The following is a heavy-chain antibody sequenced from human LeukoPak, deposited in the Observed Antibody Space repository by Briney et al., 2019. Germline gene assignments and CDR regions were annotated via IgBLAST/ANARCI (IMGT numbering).Heavy chain of an antibody. CDR3: QRGSGDYGDFSPGVYFDY. CDR1: GGSISSYY. CDR2: IYYSGST. D-gene: IGHD4-17*01. J-gene: IGHJ4*02. Sequence: SETLSLTCTVSGGSISSYYWSWIRQPPGKGLEWIGYIYYSGSTNYNPSLKSRVTISVDTSKNQFSLKLSSEAAADTAVYYCQRGSGDYGDFSPGVYFDYWGQGTLVTVSS. V-gene: IGHV4-59*01.